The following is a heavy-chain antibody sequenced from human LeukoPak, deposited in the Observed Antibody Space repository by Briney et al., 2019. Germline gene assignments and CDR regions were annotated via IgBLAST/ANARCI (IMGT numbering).Heavy chain of an antibody. CDR2: INHSGST. D-gene: IGHD3-3*01. V-gene: IGHV4-34*01. J-gene: IGHJ6*02. Sequence: SETLSLTCAVYGGSFSGYYWSWIRQPPGKGLEWIGEINHSGSTNYNPSLKSRVTISVDTSKNQFSPKLSSVTAADTAVYYCARGSYYDFWSGLSNYYYYYGMDVWGQGTTVTVSS. CDR3: ARGSYYDFWSGLSNYYYYYGMDV. CDR1: GGSFSGYY.